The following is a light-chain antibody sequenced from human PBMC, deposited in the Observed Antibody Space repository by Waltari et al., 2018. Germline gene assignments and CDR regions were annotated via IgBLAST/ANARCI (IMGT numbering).Light chain of an antibody. V-gene: IGLV1-47*01. CDR2: RNN. CDR1: SSNIGSNY. Sequence: QSVLTQPPSASETPGQRVTISCSGSSSNIGSNYVYWYQQLPGTAPKPLIYRNNQRPSGVPDRFSGSKSGTSASLAISGLRSEDEADYYCAAWDDSLSAGVFGGGTKLTVL. CDR3: AAWDDSLSAGV. J-gene: IGLJ3*02.